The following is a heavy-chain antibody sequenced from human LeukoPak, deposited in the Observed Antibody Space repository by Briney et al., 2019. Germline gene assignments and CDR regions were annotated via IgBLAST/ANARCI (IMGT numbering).Heavy chain of an antibody. CDR3: ARHSLELRPTVPQGGYNWFDP. V-gene: IGHV4-39*01. D-gene: IGHD3-16*01. J-gene: IGHJ5*02. Sequence: SETLSLTCTVSGGSISSSSYYWGWIRQPPGKGLEWIGSIYYSGSTYYNPSLKSRVTISVDTSKNQFSLKLSSVTAADTAVYYCARHSLELRPTVPQGGYNWFDPWGQGTLVTVSS. CDR1: GGSISSSSYY. CDR2: IYYSGST.